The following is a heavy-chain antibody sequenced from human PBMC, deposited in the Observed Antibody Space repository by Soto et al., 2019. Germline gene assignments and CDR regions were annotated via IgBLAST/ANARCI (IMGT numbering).Heavy chain of an antibody. Sequence: QVQLQETGPGLVNPSGTLSLTCAVSGGSITSNWWSWVRQPPGKGREWSVEIHHSGSCNDNPSLRSRVTISIDKSKNQLSLKRTSVTDADTALHYCGRNDWSRFDPWGQGTLVTVSS. CDR3: GRNDWSRFDP. CDR1: GGSITSNW. CDR2: IHHSGSC. V-gene: IGHV4-4*02. D-gene: IGHD3-9*01. J-gene: IGHJ5*02.